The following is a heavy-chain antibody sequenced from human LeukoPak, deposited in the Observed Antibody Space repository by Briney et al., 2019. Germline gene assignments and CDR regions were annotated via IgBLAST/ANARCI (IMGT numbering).Heavy chain of an antibody. Sequence: SETLSLTCTVSGGSISSYYWSWIRQPPGKGLEWIGYIYHSGTTNYNPSLKSRVTISVDTSKNQFSLKLSSVTAADTAVYYCARDGGRCSGGSCYSGGSYYYYGMDVWGQGTTVTVSS. D-gene: IGHD2-15*01. CDR1: GGSISSYY. CDR3: ARDGGRCSGGSCYSGGSYYYYGMDV. J-gene: IGHJ6*02. CDR2: IYHSGTT. V-gene: IGHV4-59*12.